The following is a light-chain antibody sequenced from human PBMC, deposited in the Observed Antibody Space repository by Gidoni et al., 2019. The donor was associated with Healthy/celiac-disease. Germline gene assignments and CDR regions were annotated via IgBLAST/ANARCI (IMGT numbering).Light chain of an antibody. V-gene: IGLV1-47*01. CDR3: AAWDDSLSGYV. Sequence: QSVLTQPPSASGTPGTRVTISCSGSSSNIGSNYVYWYQQLPGTAPKLLIYRNNQRPSGVPDRFSGSKSGTSASLAISGLRSEDEADYYCAAWDDSLSGYVFGTGTKVTVL. CDR1: SSNIGSNY. J-gene: IGLJ1*01. CDR2: RNN.